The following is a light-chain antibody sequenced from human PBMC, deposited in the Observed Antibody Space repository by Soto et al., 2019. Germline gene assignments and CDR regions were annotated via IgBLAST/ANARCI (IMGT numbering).Light chain of an antibody. V-gene: IGKV1-33*01. Sequence: DIQMTQSPSSLSASVGDRVTITCQASQGISNYLNWYQQKPGKAPKLLIYDASNLETGVPAKFSGSGSGTDFTFTISSLEPEDIATYYCQQYGNLPPTFGEGTKVEIK. CDR2: DAS. CDR3: QQYGNLPPT. J-gene: IGKJ2*01. CDR1: QGISNY.